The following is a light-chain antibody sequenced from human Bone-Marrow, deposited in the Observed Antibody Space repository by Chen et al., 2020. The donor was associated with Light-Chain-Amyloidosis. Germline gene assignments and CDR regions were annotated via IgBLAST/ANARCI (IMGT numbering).Light chain of an antibody. CDR2: DAF. J-gene: IGKJ1*01. CDR1: KTVGTN. Sequence: DIVMTQFPATLYVSPGEGATLSCRASKTVGTNLAWYQQKPGHAPRLLIFDAFTRATGVPASISSSADGTQFTHTISNVQSEDIAVYYCHQNNSWPTWTLGQGTKVDIK. CDR3: HQNNSWPTWT. V-gene: IGKV3-15*01.